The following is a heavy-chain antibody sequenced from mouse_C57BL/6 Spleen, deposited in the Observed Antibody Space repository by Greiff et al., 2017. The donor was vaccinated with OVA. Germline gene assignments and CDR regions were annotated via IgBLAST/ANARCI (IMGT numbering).Heavy chain of an antibody. J-gene: IGHJ2*01. D-gene: IGHD4-1*01. Sequence: VQLKESGGGLVQPGGSMKLSCVASGFTFSNYWMNWVRQSPEKGLEWVAQIRLKSDNYATHYAESVKGRFTISRDDSKSSVYLQMNNLRAEDTGIYYCTELGRHYFDYWGQGTTLTVSS. CDR2: IRLKSDNYAT. V-gene: IGHV6-3*01. CDR3: TELGRHYFDY. CDR1: GFTFSNYW.